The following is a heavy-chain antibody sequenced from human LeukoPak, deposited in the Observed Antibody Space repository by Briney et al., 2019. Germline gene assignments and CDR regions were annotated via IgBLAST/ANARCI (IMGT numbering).Heavy chain of an antibody. CDR1: GGTFSSYA. D-gene: IGHD2-2*01. V-gene: IGHV1-2*02. J-gene: IGHJ4*02. CDR2: INPNSGGT. Sequence: ASVKVSCKASGGTFSSYAISWVRQAPGQGLEWMGWINPNSGGTNYAQKFQGRVTMTRDTSISTAYMELSRLRSDDTAVYYCAREGYRSSTSCYYFDYWGQGTLVTVSS. CDR3: AREGYRSSTSCYYFDY.